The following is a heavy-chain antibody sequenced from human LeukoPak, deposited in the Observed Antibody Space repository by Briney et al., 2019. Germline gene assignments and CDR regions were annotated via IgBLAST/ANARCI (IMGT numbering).Heavy chain of an antibody. J-gene: IGHJ5*02. CDR1: GGSFSGYY. CDR2: INHSGST. V-gene: IGHV4-34*01. Sequence: PSETLSLTCAVYGGSFSGYYWSWIRQPPGKGLEWIGEINHSGSTNYNPSLKSRVTISVDTSKNQFSLKLSSVTAADTAVYYCARGLKYDILTGSYNWFDPWGQGTLVTVSS. D-gene: IGHD3-9*01. CDR3: ARGLKYDILTGSYNWFDP.